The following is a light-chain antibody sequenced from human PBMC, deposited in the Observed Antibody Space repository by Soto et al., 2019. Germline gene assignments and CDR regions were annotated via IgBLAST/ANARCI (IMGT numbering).Light chain of an antibody. J-gene: IGLJ1*01. Sequence: QSALTQPASVSGSPGQSINISCTGTRSDVGGYNYVYWHQQHPGKAPKLMIYDVTNRPSGVSDRFSGSKSGNTASLTISGLQAEDEADYYCSSYTSSSTYVFGAGTKLTVL. CDR3: SSYTSSSTYV. CDR1: RSDVGGYNY. CDR2: DVT. V-gene: IGLV2-14*01.